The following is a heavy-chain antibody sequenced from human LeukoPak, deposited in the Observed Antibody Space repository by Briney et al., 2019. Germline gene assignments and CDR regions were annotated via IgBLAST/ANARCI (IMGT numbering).Heavy chain of an antibody. Sequence: GESLKTSFQGAGCDFTNFWIGWGRPKPGKGGEWMGIIFPVISDTRYSPSFQGQFTISADKSISTAYLQWSSLKASDTAMYYCARHLREGQLDRRFDHWGQGTLVTVSS. D-gene: IGHD1-1*01. CDR1: GCDFTNFW. CDR3: ARHLREGQLDRRFDH. J-gene: IGHJ4*02. CDR2: IFPVISDT. V-gene: IGHV5-51*01.